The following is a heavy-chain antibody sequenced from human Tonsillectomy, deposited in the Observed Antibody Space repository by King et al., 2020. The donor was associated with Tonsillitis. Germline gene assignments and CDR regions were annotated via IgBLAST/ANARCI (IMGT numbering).Heavy chain of an antibody. Sequence: VQLVESGGGLVQPGGSLRLSCVASGFSFDIYEMSWARQSPGKGLEWVSIMNGRGDETSYADSVKGRFTISRDNSKNTLYLQMNTLRAEDTALYYCAIGGHFDYWGQGILVTVSS. CDR2: MNGRGDET. CDR3: AIGGHFDY. V-gene: IGHV3-23*04. J-gene: IGHJ4*02. CDR1: GFSFDIYE.